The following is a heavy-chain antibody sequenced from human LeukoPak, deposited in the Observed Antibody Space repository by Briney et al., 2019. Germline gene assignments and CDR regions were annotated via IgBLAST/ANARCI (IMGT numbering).Heavy chain of an antibody. V-gene: IGHV3-33*01. Sequence: PGRSLRLSCAASVFTLSSYGMHGVRQAPGKGREWVAVIWYDGSNKYYADSVKGRFTISRDNSKNTLYLQMNSLRAEDTAVYYCARDLLTAMPFDYWGQGTLVTVSS. CDR3: ARDLLTAMPFDY. D-gene: IGHD2-2*01. CDR2: IWYDGSNK. CDR1: VFTLSSYG. J-gene: IGHJ4*02.